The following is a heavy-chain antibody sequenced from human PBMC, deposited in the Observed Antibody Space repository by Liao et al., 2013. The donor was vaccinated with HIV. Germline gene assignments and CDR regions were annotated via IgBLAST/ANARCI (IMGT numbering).Heavy chain of an antibody. CDR3: ARRGRTPLYWYFDL. CDR2: IYYSGNT. J-gene: IGHJ2*01. CDR1: GGSISSYY. D-gene: IGHD1-1*01. Sequence: QVQLQESGPGLVKPSETLSLTCTVSGGSISSYYWSWIRQPPGKGLQWIGHIYYSGNTNYNPSLKSRVTISVDTSKNQFSLKLSSVTAADTAVYYCARRGRTPLYWYFDLWGRGTLVTVSS. V-gene: IGHV4-59*01.